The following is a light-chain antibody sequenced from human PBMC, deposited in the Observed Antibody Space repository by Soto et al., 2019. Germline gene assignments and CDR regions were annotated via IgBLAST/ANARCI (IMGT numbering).Light chain of an antibody. CDR1: SSDVGNYDS. V-gene: IGLV2-14*03. CDR2: DVN. CDR3: SSYTSTTTLYV. J-gene: IGLJ1*01. Sequence: QSALSQPASVSGSPGQSITISCTGTSSDVGNYDSVSWYQQHPGTAPKLILYDVNNRPSGVCNRFSGSKSGNTASLTISGLQAEDEADYYCSSYTSTTTLYVFATGTKVTVL.